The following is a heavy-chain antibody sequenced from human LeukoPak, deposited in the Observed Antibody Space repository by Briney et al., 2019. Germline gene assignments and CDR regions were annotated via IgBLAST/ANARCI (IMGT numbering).Heavy chain of an antibody. J-gene: IGHJ4*02. Sequence: GGSLRLSCAASGFTFSSYWMNWVRQAPGKGLEWVANIKQDESEKYYVDSVRGRFTISRDNAKNSLYLQMNSLRAEDTAVYYCARYSSGSLHFDYWGQGTLVTVSS. V-gene: IGHV3-7*01. D-gene: IGHD3-22*01. CDR3: ARYSSGSLHFDY. CDR1: GFTFSSYW. CDR2: IKQDESEK.